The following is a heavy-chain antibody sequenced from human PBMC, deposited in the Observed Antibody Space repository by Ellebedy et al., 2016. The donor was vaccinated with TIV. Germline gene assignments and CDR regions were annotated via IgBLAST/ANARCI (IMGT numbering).Heavy chain of an antibody. CDR1: GYTFTSYD. Sequence: ASVKVSCKASGYTFTSYDINWVRQATGQGLEWMGWMNPNSGNTGYAQKFQGRVTMTRNTSISTAYMELSSLRSEDTAVYYCASQSIAATGRTLDYWGQGTLVTVSS. CDR3: ASQSIAATGRTLDY. D-gene: IGHD6-13*01. CDR2: MNPNSGNT. J-gene: IGHJ4*02. V-gene: IGHV1-8*01.